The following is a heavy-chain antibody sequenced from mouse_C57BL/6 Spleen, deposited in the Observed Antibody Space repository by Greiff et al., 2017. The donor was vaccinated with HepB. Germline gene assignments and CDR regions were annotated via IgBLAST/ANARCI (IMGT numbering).Heavy chain of an antibody. J-gene: IGHJ3*01. Sequence: EVKVEESGGGLVQPGGSLSLSCAASGFTFTDYYMSWVRQPPGKALEWLGFIRNKATGYTTEYSASVKGRFTISRDNSQSILYLQMNALRAEDSATYYCARRGYDWAWFAYWGQGTLVTVSA. CDR1: GFTFTDYY. D-gene: IGHD2-4*01. CDR2: IRNKATGYTT. V-gene: IGHV7-3*01. CDR3: ARRGYDWAWFAY.